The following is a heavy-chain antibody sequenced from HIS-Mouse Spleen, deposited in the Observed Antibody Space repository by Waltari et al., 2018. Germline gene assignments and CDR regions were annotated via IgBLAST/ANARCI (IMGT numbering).Heavy chain of an antibody. Sequence: QLQLQESGPGLVKPSETLSLTCTVSGGSISSSSYYWGWIRQPPGKGLEWIGSIYCSGRNYYTPSLRSRVNISVDTSKNQFSLKLSSVTAADTAVYYCAREIPYSSSWYDWYFDLWGRGTLVTVSS. CDR3: AREIPYSSSWYDWYFDL. J-gene: IGHJ2*01. D-gene: IGHD6-13*01. V-gene: IGHV4-39*07. CDR1: GGSISSSSYY. CDR2: IYCSGRN.